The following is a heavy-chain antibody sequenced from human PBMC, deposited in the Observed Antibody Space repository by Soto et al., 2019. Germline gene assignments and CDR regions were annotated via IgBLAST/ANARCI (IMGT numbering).Heavy chain of an antibody. CDR1: GGTFSSYA. Sequence: QVQLVQSGAEVKKPGSSVKVSCKASGGTFSSYAISWVRQAPGQGLEWMGGIIPIFGTANYAQKFQGRVTITADESTSIAYMELSSLRSEDTAVYYCARVGGQPLLYFQGFDYWGQGTLVTVSS. CDR2: IIPIFGTA. J-gene: IGHJ4*02. V-gene: IGHV1-69*12. CDR3: ARVGGQPLLYFQGFDY. D-gene: IGHD2-2*02.